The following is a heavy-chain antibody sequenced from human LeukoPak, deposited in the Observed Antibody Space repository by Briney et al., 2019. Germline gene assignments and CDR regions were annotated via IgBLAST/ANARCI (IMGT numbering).Heavy chain of an antibody. J-gene: IGHJ4*02. CDR1: GGTFSSYA. CDR3: AADSGYSYGLSDY. Sequence: SVKVSCKASGGTFSSYAISWVRQAPGQGLEWMGGIIPIFGTANYAQKFQGRVTITADKSTSTAYMELSSLRSEDTAVYYCAADSGYSYGLSDYWGQGTLVTVSS. CDR2: IIPIFGTA. D-gene: IGHD5-18*01. V-gene: IGHV1-69*06.